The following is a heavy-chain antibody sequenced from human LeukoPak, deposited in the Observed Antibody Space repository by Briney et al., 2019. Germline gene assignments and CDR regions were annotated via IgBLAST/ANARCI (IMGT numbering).Heavy chain of an antibody. CDR1: GYTFTGYY. CDR2: INPNSGGT. CDR3: AREDRGYSYGNFDY. Sequence: GASVKVSCKASGYTFTGYYMHWVRQAPGQGLEWMGWINPNSGGTNYAQKFQGRVTMTRDTSISTAYMELSRLRSDDTAVYYCAREDRGYSYGNFDYWGQGTLVTVSS. J-gene: IGHJ4*02. V-gene: IGHV1-2*02. D-gene: IGHD5-18*01.